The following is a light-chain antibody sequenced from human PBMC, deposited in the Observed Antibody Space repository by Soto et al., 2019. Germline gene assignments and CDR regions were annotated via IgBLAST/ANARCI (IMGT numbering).Light chain of an antibody. CDR2: RNN. CDR3: AAWDDSLTGHV. J-gene: IGLJ1*01. Sequence: QSALTQPPSASGTPGQRVTISCSGSSSNIGSNYVYWYQRLPGTAPKLLIYRNNQRPSGVPDRFSGSKSGTSASLAISGLRSEDESDYYCAAWDDSLTGHVSGPGTKVTVL. V-gene: IGLV1-47*01. CDR1: SSNIGSNY.